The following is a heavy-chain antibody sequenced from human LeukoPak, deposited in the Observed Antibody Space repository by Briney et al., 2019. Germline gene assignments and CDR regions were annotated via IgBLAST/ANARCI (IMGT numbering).Heavy chain of an antibody. V-gene: IGHV3-66*01. CDR1: GFTFSRDS. Sequence: GGSLRLSCAASGFTFSRDSMNWVRQAPGKGLEWVSVIYSGGSTYYADSVKGRFAISRDNSKNTLYLQMNSLRAEDTAVYYCARDLGSSGWYNDTKDFDYWGQGTLVTVSS. J-gene: IGHJ4*02. CDR2: IYSGGST. CDR3: ARDLGSSGWYNDTKDFDY. D-gene: IGHD6-19*01.